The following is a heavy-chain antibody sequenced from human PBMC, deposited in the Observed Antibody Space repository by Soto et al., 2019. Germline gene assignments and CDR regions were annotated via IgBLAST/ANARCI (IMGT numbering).Heavy chain of an antibody. V-gene: IGHV4-34*01. Sequence: QVQLQQWGAGLLKPSETLSLTCAVYGGSFSGYYWSWIRQPPGKGLEWIGEINHSGSTNYNPSLKSRLTISVDTSKNQFSLKLSSVTAADTAVYYCARGDFWSGYPHWGQGTLVTVSS. CDR1: GGSFSGYY. CDR2: INHSGST. CDR3: ARGDFWSGYPH. J-gene: IGHJ4*02. D-gene: IGHD3-3*01.